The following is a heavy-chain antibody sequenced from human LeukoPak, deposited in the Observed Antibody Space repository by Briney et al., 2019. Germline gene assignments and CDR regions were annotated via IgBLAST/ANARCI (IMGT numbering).Heavy chain of an antibody. CDR2: INPNNGDT. CDR1: VYTFSAYY. Sequence: ASVKVSCKASVYTFSAYYIHWVRQAPGHGLEWMGWINPNNGDTVYAQRFQGRVTMTRDTSISTAYMELTGLSFDDTAVYYCARFLFGTKFYFDFWGQGTLVTVSS. J-gene: IGHJ4*02. V-gene: IGHV1-2*02. CDR3: ARFLFGTKFYFDF. D-gene: IGHD1-7*01.